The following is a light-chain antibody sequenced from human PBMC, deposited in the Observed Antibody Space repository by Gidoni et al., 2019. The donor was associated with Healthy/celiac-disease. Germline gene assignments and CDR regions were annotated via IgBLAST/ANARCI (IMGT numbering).Light chain of an antibody. CDR1: QGISSY. CDR3: QQYYSYLSYT. V-gene: IGKV1-8*01. CDR2: AAS. J-gene: IGKJ2*01. Sequence: AIRITQSPSSLSASTGDRVTITCRASQGISSYLAWYQQKPGKAPKLLIYAASTLQSGVPSRFSGSGSGTDFTLTISCLQSEDFATYYCQQYYSYLSYTFXQXTKLEIK.